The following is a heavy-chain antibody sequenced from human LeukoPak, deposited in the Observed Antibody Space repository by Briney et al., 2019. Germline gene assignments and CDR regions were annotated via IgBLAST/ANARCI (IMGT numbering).Heavy chain of an antibody. Sequence: SVKVSCKTSGDTFTTYAIIWVRQAPGQGLEWMGGIIPMFGTPNYAQRLQGRVTITADKSTKTAYMELSSLRSEDTAVYYCARAGIPGYCTNVTCSNWLDPRGQGTLVTVPS. CDR1: GDTFTTYA. D-gene: IGHD2-8*01. V-gene: IGHV1-69*06. J-gene: IGHJ5*02. CDR3: ARAGIPGYCTNVTCSNWLDP. CDR2: IIPMFGTP.